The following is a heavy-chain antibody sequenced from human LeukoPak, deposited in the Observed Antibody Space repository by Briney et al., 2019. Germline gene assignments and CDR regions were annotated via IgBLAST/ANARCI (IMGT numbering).Heavy chain of an antibody. CDR3: ARTSTGNAIDM. V-gene: IGHV3-74*01. D-gene: IGHD1-1*01. CDR1: GFTFSNYW. CDR2: INTDGGST. J-gene: IGHJ3*02. Sequence: PGGSLRLSCAASGFTFSNYWMHWVRQAPGKGLVWVSRINTDGGSTTYADSVKGRFTISRGNAKNTLYLQMNSLRVEDTAVYYCARTSTGNAIDMWGQGTMVTVSS.